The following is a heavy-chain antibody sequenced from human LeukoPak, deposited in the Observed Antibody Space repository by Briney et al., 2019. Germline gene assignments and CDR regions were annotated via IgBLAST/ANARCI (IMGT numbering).Heavy chain of an antibody. V-gene: IGHV4-34*01. Sequence: PSETLSLTCAVYGGSFSGYYWSWIRQPPGKGLEWIGEINHSGSTNYNPSLKSRVTISVDTSKNQFSLKLSSVTAADTAVYYCARVSTSGYGDYVLYYYGMDVWGQGTTVTVSS. CDR2: INHSGST. CDR1: GGSFSGYY. J-gene: IGHJ6*02. CDR3: ARVSTSGYGDYVLYYYGMDV. D-gene: IGHD4-17*01.